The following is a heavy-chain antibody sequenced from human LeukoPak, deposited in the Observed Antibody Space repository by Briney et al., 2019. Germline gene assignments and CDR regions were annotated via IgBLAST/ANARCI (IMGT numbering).Heavy chain of an antibody. CDR1: GYSISSGYY. Sequence: SETLSLTCTVSGYSISSGYYWGWIRQPPGKGLEWIGSIYHSGSTYYNPSLKSRVTISVDTSKNQFSLKLSSVTAADTAVYYCARVLSYYDRSGYYIFYYSYYMDVWGKGTTVTVSS. CDR3: ARVLSYYDRSGYYIFYYSYYMDV. J-gene: IGHJ6*03. D-gene: IGHD3-22*01. V-gene: IGHV4-38-2*02. CDR2: IYHSGST.